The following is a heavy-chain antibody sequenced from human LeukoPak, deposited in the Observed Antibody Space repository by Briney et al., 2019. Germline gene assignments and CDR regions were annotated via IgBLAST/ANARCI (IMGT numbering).Heavy chain of an antibody. Sequence: GASVKVSCKVSGYTLTELSMHWVRQAPGKGLEWMGGFDPEDGETIYAQKFQGRVTMTEDTSTDTAYVELSSLRSEDTAVYYCATDQGYYDSSGYSNWGQGTLVTVSS. J-gene: IGHJ4*02. CDR3: ATDQGYYDSSGYSN. V-gene: IGHV1-24*01. CDR2: FDPEDGET. D-gene: IGHD3-22*01. CDR1: GYTLTELS.